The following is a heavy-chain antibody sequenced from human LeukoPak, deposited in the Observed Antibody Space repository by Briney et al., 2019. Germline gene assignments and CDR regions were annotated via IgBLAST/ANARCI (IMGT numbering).Heavy chain of an antibody. D-gene: IGHD3-22*01. V-gene: IGHV4-38-2*02. J-gene: IGHJ4*02. CDR3: AREGKRDYYYDSSGYYDY. CDR1: GYSISSGYY. CDR2: IYHSGGT. Sequence: SETLSLTCTVSGYSISSGYYWGWIRQPPGKGLEWIGIIYHSGGTYYNPSLMSRVTISVDTSKNQFSLKLSSVTAADTAVYYCAREGKRDYYYDSSGYYDYWGQGTLVTVSS.